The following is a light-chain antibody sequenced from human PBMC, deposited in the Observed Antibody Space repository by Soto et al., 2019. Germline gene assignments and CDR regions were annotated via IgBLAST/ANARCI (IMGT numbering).Light chain of an antibody. CDR3: CSFAIGDVIL. Sequence: QSALTQPASVSGSLGQSITISCTGTSNDVGYYNLVSWYQHYPGKAPKLIIYEASERPSGVSNRFSGSKSGNTASLTISGLHAEDEADYYCCSFAIGDVILFGGGTKVTVL. V-gene: IGLV2-23*01. J-gene: IGLJ2*01. CDR1: SNDVGYYNL. CDR2: EAS.